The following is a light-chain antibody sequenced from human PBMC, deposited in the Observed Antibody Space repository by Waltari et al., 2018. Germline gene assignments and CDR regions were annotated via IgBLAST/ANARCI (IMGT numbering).Light chain of an antibody. CDR1: QSITRW. J-gene: IGKJ4*02. CDR3: QHYDSYSAT. Sequence: DIQVTQSPSTLSESLGDRVTITCRASQSITRWLAWYRQKAGKAPKLLIYKASILESGVPSRFSRGRSGTEFTLTISSLQPHDFATYYCQHYDSYSATFGRGTKVEIK. V-gene: IGKV1-5*03. CDR2: KAS.